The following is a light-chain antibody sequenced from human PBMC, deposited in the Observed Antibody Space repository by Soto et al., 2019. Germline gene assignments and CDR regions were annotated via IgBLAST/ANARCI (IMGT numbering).Light chain of an antibody. CDR2: DAS. J-gene: IGKJ1*01. CDR1: QSISSW. CDR3: QQYNRYPRT. Sequence: DIQMTQSPSTLSASVGDRVTITCRASQSISSWLAWYQQKPGKAPKLLIYDASSLQSGVPSRFSGSGSGTEFTLTISSLQPDDVATDYCQQYNRYPRTFGQGTKVDIK. V-gene: IGKV1-5*01.